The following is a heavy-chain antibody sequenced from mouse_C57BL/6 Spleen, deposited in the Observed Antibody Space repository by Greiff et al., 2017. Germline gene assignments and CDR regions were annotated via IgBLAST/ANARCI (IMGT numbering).Heavy chain of an antibody. J-gene: IGHJ1*03. V-gene: IGHV1-82*01. Sequence: VQLQQSGPELVKPGASVKISCKASGYAFSSSWLNWVKQRPGRGLEWIVRIYPGDGDTNYNGKFKGKATLTADTSSSTAYMQLSIRTSEDSAVYLSARNYSRSYRHWHFGVWGTGTTVTVSS. D-gene: IGHD1-1*01. CDR3: ARNYSRSYRHWHFGV. CDR2: IYPGDGDT. CDR1: GYAFSSSW.